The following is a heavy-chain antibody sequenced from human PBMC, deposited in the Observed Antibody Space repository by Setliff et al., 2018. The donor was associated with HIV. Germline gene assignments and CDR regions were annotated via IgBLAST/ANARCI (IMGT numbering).Heavy chain of an antibody. J-gene: IGHJ4*02. CDR3: ARRPLFGVVIASVAKMEFDY. CDR1: GGSISSGSYY. D-gene: IGHD3-3*01. V-gene: IGHV4-61*02. CDR2: IYTSGP. Sequence: SETLSLTCTVSGGSISSGSYYWSWIRQPAGKGLEWIGRIYTSGPRYNPSLENRVITSIDKSKNQFSLKIDSVTAADTAVYYCARRPLFGVVIASVAKMEFDYWGQGTLVTVSS.